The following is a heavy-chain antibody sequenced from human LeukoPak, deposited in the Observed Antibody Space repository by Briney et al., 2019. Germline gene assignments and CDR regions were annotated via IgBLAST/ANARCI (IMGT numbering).Heavy chain of an antibody. D-gene: IGHD1-26*01. CDR3: ARGLYSGSYYFDY. V-gene: IGHV3-33*01. Sequence: GGSLRLSCAASGFTFSSYGMHWVRQAPGKGLEWVAVIWYDGSNKYYADSVKGRFTISRDNSKNTLYLQMNSLRAEDTAVYYCARGLYSGSYYFDYCGQGTLVTVSS. CDR1: GFTFSSYG. J-gene: IGHJ4*02. CDR2: IWYDGSNK.